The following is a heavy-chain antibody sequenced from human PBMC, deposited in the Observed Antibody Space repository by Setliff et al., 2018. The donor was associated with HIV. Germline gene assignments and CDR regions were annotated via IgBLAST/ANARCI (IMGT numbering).Heavy chain of an antibody. CDR3: TRDRYANGWLYFDY. D-gene: IGHD2-2*01. Sequence: SETLSLTCTVPNNSIRSSYWSWIRQPVGKGLEWIGRIHTLGGTKYNSSLESRVTMSLDTSRNQFSLKLNSVTAADSAVYFCTRDRYANGWLYFDYWGPGILVTVSS. J-gene: IGHJ4*02. CDR1: NNSIRSSY. V-gene: IGHV4-4*07. CDR2: IHTLGGT.